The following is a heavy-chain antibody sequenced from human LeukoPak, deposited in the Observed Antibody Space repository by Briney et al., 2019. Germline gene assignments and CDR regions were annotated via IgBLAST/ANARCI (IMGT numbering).Heavy chain of an antibody. V-gene: IGHV4-39*07. CDR1: GDSTSGSSYH. D-gene: IGHD3-16*02. J-gene: IGHJ4*02. CDR3: ARGVYDYVWGSYRFGNFDY. Sequence: SETLSLTCTVSGDSTSGSSYHWGWIRQPPGKGLEWIGSIYFGGTTYYNPSLKSRVTISVDTSKNQFSLKLSSVTAADTAVYYCARGVYDYVWGSYRFGNFDYWGQGTLVTVSS. CDR2: IYFGGTT.